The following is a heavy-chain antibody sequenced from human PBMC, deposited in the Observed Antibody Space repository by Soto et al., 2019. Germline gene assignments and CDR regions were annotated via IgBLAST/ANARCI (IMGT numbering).Heavy chain of an antibody. Sequence: ASVKVSCKTSGYTFNNYGINWVRQAPGQGLEWVGWISPYNSHNGDTKYEQMVQDRVTMTIGTSTTTAYMDLRNLRSYDTAVYYCARSKLERGEVGYYGMDVWGQGTTVTVSS. CDR2: ISPYNSHNGDT. D-gene: IGHD1-1*01. CDR1: GYTFNNYG. J-gene: IGHJ6*02. CDR3: ARSKLERGEVGYYGMDV. V-gene: IGHV1-18*04.